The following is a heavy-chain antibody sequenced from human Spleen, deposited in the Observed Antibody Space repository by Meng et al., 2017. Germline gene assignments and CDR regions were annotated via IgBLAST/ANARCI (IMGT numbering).Heavy chain of an antibody. V-gene: IGHV5-51*01. Sequence: KVSCKGSGYIFTSSWIGWVRQMPGKGLEWMGSIYPSDSDTRYSPSFQGQVTISADKSISTAYLQWSSLKASDTAMYYCARMSGVGVTPDYWGQGTLVTVSS. D-gene: IGHD3-10*02. CDR2: IYPSDSDT. CDR3: ARMSGVGVTPDY. J-gene: IGHJ4*02. CDR1: GYIFTSSW.